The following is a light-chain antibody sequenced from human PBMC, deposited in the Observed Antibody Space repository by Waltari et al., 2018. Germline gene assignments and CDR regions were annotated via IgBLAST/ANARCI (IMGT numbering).Light chain of an antibody. CDR3: QQFYSTPYT. V-gene: IGKV4-1*01. Sequence: DIVMTQSPDSLAVSLGERATINCKSSQSVLYSSNNLNYLAWYQQKTGQPPKLLIYWASTREAGVPDRVSGSGSGTDFTLTISSLQAEDVAVYYCQQFYSTPYTFGQGTKLEIK. CDR1: QSVLYSSNNLNY. J-gene: IGKJ2*01. CDR2: WAS.